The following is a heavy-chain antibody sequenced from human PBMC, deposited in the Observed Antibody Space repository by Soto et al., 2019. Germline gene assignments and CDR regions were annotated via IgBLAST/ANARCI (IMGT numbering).Heavy chain of an antibody. CDR1: GFSVTNNY. CDR2: IDIGGNT. CDR3: XXXXXXXXXXXXXHYFDY. J-gene: IGHJ4*02. V-gene: IGHV3-66*01. Sequence: EVQVVESGGGLVQPGGSLRLSCAASGFSVTNNYMNWVRQAPGKGLEWVSIIDIGGNTYYADSVKDRFTISRDNSXXXPXXXXXXXXXXXXXXXXXXXXXXXXXXXXXXHYFDYWGQGTLVTVSP.